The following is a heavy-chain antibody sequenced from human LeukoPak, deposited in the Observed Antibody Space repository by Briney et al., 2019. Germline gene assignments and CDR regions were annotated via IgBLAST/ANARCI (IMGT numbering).Heavy chain of an antibody. V-gene: IGHV3-23*01. D-gene: IGHD2-21*02. CDR1: GFNFANHA. CDR2: ISGGGDIT. CDR3: VREDTPATANY. J-gene: IGHJ4*02. Sequence: VGSLRLSCAASGFNFANHAMSWVSPTPGKGLEWVSAISGGGDITYYADSVTGRFTISRDNSKDTLFLQMHSLRPGDTAVDYCVREDTPATANYWGQGTLVTISS.